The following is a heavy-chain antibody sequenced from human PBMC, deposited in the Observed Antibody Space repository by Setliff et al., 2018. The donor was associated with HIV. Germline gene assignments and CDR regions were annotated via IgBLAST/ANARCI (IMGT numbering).Heavy chain of an antibody. D-gene: IGHD6-19*01. CDR2: IYYNGNT. J-gene: IGHJ4*02. CDR3: TRMISPRANKYSSGWFDY. V-gene: IGHV4-39*07. CDR1: GASISSNSYY. Sequence: PSETLSLTCSVSGASISSNSYYWGWIRQPPGKGLEWVGSIYYNGNTFYNQSLQSRVTISLDTSKNQFSLELRSVTAADTAIYYCTRMISPRANKYSSGWFDYWGQGTLVTVSS.